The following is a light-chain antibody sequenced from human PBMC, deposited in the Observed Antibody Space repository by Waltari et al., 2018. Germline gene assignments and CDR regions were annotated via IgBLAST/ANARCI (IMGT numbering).Light chain of an antibody. CDR1: TLPQHY. V-gene: IGLV3-25*03. CDR2: KDS. CDR3: QSADNSGTYVL. J-gene: IGLJ3*02. Sequence: SYELTQPPSVSVSPGQTARPTCFGDTLPQHYAYWYQQKPGQAPVLVIYKDSERPSGIPERFSGSSSGTTVTLTISGVQAEDEADYYCQSADNSGTYVLFGGGTKVTVL.